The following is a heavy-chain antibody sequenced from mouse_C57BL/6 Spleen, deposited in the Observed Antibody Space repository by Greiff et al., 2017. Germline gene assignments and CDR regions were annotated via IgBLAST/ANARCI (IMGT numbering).Heavy chain of an antibody. J-gene: IGHJ4*01. Sequence: QVQLQQPGAELVMPGASVKLSCKASGYTFTSYWMHWVKQRPGQGLEWIGEIDPSDSYTNYNQKFKGKSTLTVDKSSSTAYMQLSSLTSEDSAVYYWARKGLLRFFYAMDYWGQGTSVTVSS. D-gene: IGHD1-1*01. V-gene: IGHV1-69*01. CDR2: IDPSDSYT. CDR3: ARKGLLRFFYAMDY. CDR1: GYTFTSYW.